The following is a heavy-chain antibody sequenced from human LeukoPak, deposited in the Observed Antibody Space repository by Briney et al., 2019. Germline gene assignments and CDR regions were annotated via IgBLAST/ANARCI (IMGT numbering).Heavy chain of an antibody. CDR1: GFTFSSYA. V-gene: IGHV3-23*01. D-gene: IGHD5-18*01. CDR2: ISGSGGST. Sequence: GGSLRLSCAASGFTFSSYAMSWVRQAPGKGLEWVSAISGSGGSTYYADSVKGRFTISRDNPKNTLYLQMNSLRAEDTAVYYCAKDSGYSYANYFDYWGQGTLVTVSS. J-gene: IGHJ4*02. CDR3: AKDSGYSYANYFDY.